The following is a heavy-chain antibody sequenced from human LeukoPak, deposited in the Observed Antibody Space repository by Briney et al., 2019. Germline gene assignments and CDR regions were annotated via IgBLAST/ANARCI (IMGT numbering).Heavy chain of an antibody. V-gene: IGHV1-69*06. J-gene: IGHJ4*02. Sequence: ASVKVSCKAYGYTFTSYGVSWVRQAPGQGLEWMGGIIPIFGTANYAQKFQGRVTITADKSTSTAYMELSSLRSEDTAVYYCARGGGSPYGSSPLVDYWGQGTLVTVSS. CDR3: ARGGGSPYGSSPLVDY. CDR1: GYTFTSYG. D-gene: IGHD1-26*01. CDR2: IIPIFGTA.